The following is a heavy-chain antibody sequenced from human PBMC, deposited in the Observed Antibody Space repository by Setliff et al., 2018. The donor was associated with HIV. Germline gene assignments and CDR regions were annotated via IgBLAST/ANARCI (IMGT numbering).Heavy chain of an antibody. CDR2: INHSGST. CDR3: TRVGTYGVGGWFDP. J-gene: IGHJ5*02. V-gene: IGHV4-34*01. CDR1: GGSFSGYY. D-gene: IGHD3-16*01. Sequence: SETLSLTCAVYGGSFSGYYWSWIRQPPGKGLEWIGEINHSGSTYYNPSLKSRVTISVDTSKNQFSLKLSSVTAADTAMYYCTRVGTYGVGGWFDPWGQGSLVTVSS.